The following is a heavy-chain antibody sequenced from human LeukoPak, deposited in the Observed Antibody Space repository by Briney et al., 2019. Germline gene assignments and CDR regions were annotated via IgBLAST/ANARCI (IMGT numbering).Heavy chain of an antibody. J-gene: IGHJ4*02. D-gene: IGHD6-13*01. CDR2: IIPILGIA. CDR3: ARLPLLPYSSSWYDY. CDR1: GGTFSSYA. Sequence: ASVKVSCKASGGTFSSYAISWVRQAPGQGLEWMGRIIPILGIANYAQKFQGRVTITADKSTSTAYMELSSLRSEDTAVYYCARLPLLPYSSSWYDYWGQGTLVTVSS. V-gene: IGHV1-69*04.